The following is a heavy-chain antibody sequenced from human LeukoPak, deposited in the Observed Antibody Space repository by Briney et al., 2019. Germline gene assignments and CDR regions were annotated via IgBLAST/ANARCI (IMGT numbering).Heavy chain of an antibody. V-gene: IGHV3-11*05. CDR3: ARDSLGDGYNSGDAFDI. Sequence: GGSLRLSCAASGFTFSDYYMSWIRQAPGKGLEWVSYISSSSSYTNYADSVKGRFTISRDNAKNSLYLQMNSLRAEDTAVYYCARDSLGDGYNSGDAFDIWGLGTMVTVSS. CDR1: GFTFSDYY. D-gene: IGHD5-24*01. J-gene: IGHJ3*02. CDR2: ISSSSSYT.